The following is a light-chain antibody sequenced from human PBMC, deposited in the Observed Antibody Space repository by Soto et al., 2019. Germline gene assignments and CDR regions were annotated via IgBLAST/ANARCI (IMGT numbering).Light chain of an antibody. CDR3: SSYTSSSPPYV. J-gene: IGLJ1*01. V-gene: IGLV2-14*01. Sequence: LTQPASVSGSPGQSITISCTGTSSDVGGYNYVSWYQQHPGKAPKLMIYDVSNRPSGVSNRFSGSKSGNTASLTISGLQAEDVADYYCSSYTSSSPPYVFGTGTKVTVL. CDR2: DVS. CDR1: SSDVGGYNY.